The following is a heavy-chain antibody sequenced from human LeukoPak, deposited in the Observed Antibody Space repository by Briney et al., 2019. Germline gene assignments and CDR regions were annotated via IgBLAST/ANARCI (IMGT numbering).Heavy chain of an antibody. CDR1: GVSISSYY. CDR2: MHYSGST. D-gene: IGHD3-3*01. V-gene: IGHV4-59*12. Sequence: PSETLSLTCSVTGVSISSYYWSWIRQPPGKGLEWIGYMHYSGSTAYNPSLKSRASISLDTSQNQFSLKLSSVTAADTAVYYCAREDYDDSGGWYFDLWGRGTPVTVSS. CDR3: AREDYDDSGGWYFDL. J-gene: IGHJ2*01.